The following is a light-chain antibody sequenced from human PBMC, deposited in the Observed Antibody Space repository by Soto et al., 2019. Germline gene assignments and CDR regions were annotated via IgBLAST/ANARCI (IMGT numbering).Light chain of an antibody. V-gene: IGKV1-39*01. Sequence: DIKMTHSPSSRAESVGGGGTSTCLASQSVSNYLQWYQQKSGRAPKLLVYAASSLHSGVPSRFSGSGSGTDFTLTISSLQPEDFATYYCLQTYTSLTWTGGQGTQGDIK. CDR1: QSVSNY. J-gene: IGKJ1*01. CDR2: AAS. CDR3: LQTYTSLTWT.